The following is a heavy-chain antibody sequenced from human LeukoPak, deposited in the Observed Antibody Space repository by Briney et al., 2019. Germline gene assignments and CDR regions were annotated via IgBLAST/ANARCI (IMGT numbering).Heavy chain of an antibody. CDR3: ALSSSWYGGFFDY. CDR1: GFTLRSYV. V-gene: IGHV3-23*01. D-gene: IGHD6-13*01. CDR2: ISGSGDST. J-gene: IGHJ4*02. Sequence: GGSLRLSCVASGFTLRSYVMNWVRQTPGKGLEWVSSISGSGDSTFYADSVKGRFTISRDNAKNSLYLQMNSLRAEDTAVYYCALSSSWYGGFFDYWGQGTLVTVSS.